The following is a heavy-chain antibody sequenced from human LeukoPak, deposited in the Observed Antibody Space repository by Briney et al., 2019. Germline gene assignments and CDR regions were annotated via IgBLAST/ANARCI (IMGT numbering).Heavy chain of an antibody. D-gene: IGHD3-9*01. CDR1: GFTFGVYS. CDR3: ARSTDWYADY. J-gene: IGHJ4*02. CDR2: ITGTPTTI. Sequence: GGSLRLSCAASGFTFGVYSMNWVRQAPGKGLEWISYITGTPTTIYYADPVRGRFTISRDNAKNSLYLQLNNLRADDTAVYYCARSTDWYADYWGQGTLVTVSS. V-gene: IGHV3-48*01.